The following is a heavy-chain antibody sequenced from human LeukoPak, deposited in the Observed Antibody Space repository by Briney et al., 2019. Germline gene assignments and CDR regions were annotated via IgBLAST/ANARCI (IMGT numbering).Heavy chain of an antibody. CDR1: GFSFSTYG. CDR2: ISYDGSDK. D-gene: IGHD1-26*01. CDR3: AKEVGTFTLDY. Sequence: PGRSLRLSCAASGFSFSTYGMHWVRQAPGKGLERVTVISYDGSDKYYADSVKGRFTISRDNSRNTLYLQMNSLRVEDTAMYYCAKEVGTFTLDYWGQGTLVTVSS. J-gene: IGHJ4*02. V-gene: IGHV3-30*18.